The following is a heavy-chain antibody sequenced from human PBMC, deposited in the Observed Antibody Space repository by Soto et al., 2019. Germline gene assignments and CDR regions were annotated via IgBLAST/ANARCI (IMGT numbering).Heavy chain of an antibody. Sequence: ASVKVSCKASGFTFTSSAMQWVRQARGQRLEWIGWIVVGSGNTNYAQKFQERVTITRDMSTSTAYMELSSLRSEDTAVYYCAAAYYYDSSGYPRPGAFDIWGQGTMVTVSS. D-gene: IGHD3-22*01. V-gene: IGHV1-58*02. J-gene: IGHJ3*02. CDR3: AAAYYYDSSGYPRPGAFDI. CDR1: GFTFTSSA. CDR2: IVVGSGNT.